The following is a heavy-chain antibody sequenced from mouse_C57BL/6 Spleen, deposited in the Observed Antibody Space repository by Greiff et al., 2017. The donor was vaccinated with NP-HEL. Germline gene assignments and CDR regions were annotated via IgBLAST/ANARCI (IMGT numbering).Heavy chain of an antibody. J-gene: IGHJ3*01. Sequence: VKLQESGPELVKPGASVKISCKASGYAFSSSWMNWVKQRPGKGLEWIGRIYPGDGDTNYNGKFKGKATLTADKSSSTAYMQLSSLTSEDSAVYFCASPYYGSSYWFAYWGQGTLVTVSA. D-gene: IGHD1-1*01. CDR3: ASPYYGSSYWFAY. CDR1: GYAFSSSW. CDR2: IYPGDGDT. V-gene: IGHV1-82*01.